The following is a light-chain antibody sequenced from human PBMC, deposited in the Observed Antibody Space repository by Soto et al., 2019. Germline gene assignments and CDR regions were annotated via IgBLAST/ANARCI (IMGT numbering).Light chain of an antibody. J-gene: IGKJ1*01. CDR3: QQYNSQRT. Sequence: DIQMTQSPSTLSASVGDRVTITCRASQYISSWLAWYQQKPGKAPKLLIYKASSLESGLPSRFSGSGSGTEFTLTISSLQPDDFATYYCQQYNSQRTFGQGTKVEIK. CDR2: KAS. V-gene: IGKV1-5*03. CDR1: QYISSW.